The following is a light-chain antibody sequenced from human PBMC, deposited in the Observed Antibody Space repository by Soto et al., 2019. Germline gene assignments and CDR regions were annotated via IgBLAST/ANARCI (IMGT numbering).Light chain of an antibody. CDR2: DVY. Sequence: QSALTQPASVSASPGQSITISCTGTRGDIGGYNYVSWYQQHPGKAPILMIYDVYHRPSGVSNRFSASKSGNTASLTISGLQAEDEADYYCSSYTSSTTLVFGTGTKLTVL. CDR3: SSYTSSTTLV. CDR1: RGDIGGYNY. V-gene: IGLV2-14*03. J-gene: IGLJ1*01.